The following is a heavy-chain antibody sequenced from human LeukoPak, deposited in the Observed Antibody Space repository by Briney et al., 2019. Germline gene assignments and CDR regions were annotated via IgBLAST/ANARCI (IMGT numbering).Heavy chain of an antibody. Sequence: GGSLRLSCAASGFIFSNYGMHWVRQAPGKWLEWVAFIRNDGSDKYYADSVKGRFTISRDNSKNTLYLQMNNLRAEDTAVYYCLTRWLQFVFDYWGQGTLVTVSS. CDR2: IRNDGSDK. J-gene: IGHJ4*02. V-gene: IGHV3-30*02. CDR3: LTRWLQFVFDY. CDR1: GFIFSNYG. D-gene: IGHD5-24*01.